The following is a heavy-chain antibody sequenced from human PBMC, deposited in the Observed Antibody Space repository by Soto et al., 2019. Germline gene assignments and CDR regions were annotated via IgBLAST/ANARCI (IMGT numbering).Heavy chain of an antibody. CDR3: ARYQKGPFDY. J-gene: IGHJ4*02. CDR2: IYYTGST. V-gene: IGHV4-30-4*01. Sequence: QVQLQESGPGLVKPLQTLSLTCTVSGGSISSGDYYWSWIRQPPGKGLEWIGYIYYTGSTYYNPSLKSRLTISVDTSKNQFSLKLTAVTAADTAVYFCARYQKGPFDYWGQGTLVNVSS. D-gene: IGHD2-2*01. CDR1: GGSISSGDYY.